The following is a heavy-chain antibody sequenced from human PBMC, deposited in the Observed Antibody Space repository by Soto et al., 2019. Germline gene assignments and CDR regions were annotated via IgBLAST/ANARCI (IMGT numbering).Heavy chain of an antibody. J-gene: IGHJ4*02. V-gene: IGHV4-39*01. D-gene: IGHD3-10*01. CDR2: CPYSGRT. CDR3: AKQSMWFADLSGPDY. CDR1: GGSIISTTYY. Sequence: SETLCLTCSVSGGSIISTTYYWGWVRQPPGKGLEWIGGCPYSGRTSYKPALRSRGTMSVDTSRDQFSLKLSSVSAADTVVYYCAKQSMWFADLSGPDYWGQGALVTAAS.